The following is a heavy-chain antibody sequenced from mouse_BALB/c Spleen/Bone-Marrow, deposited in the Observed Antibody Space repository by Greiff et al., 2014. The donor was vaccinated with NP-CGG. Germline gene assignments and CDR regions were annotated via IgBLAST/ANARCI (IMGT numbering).Heavy chain of an antibody. CDR1: GYSFTSYY. CDR3: ARGRFTTVVATGAMDY. CDR2: IFPGSGNT. Sequence: LVESGASVKISCKASGYSFTSYYIHWVKQRPGQGLEWIGWIFPGSGNTKYNEKFKGKATLTADTSSSTAYMQLSSLTSEDSAVYFCARGRFTTVVATGAMDYWGQGTSVTVSS. J-gene: IGHJ4*01. V-gene: IGHV1-66*01. D-gene: IGHD1-1*01.